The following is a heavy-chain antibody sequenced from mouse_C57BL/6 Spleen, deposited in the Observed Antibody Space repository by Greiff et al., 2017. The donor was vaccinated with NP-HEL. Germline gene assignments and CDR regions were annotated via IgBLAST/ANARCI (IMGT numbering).Heavy chain of an antibody. V-gene: IGHV1-82*01. D-gene: IGHD1-1*01. CDR1: GYAFSSSW. J-gene: IGHJ2*01. CDR2: IYPGDGDT. Sequence: QVQLQQSGPELVKPGASVKISCKASGYAFSSSWMNWVKQRPGKGLEWIGRIYPGDGDTNYNGKFKGKATLTAHKSSSTAYMQLSSLTSEDSAVYFCARKTTVVATPFDYWGQGTTLTVSS. CDR3: ARKTTVVATPFDY.